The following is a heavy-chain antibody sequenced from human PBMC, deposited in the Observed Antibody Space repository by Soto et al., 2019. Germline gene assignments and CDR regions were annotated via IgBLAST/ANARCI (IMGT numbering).Heavy chain of an antibody. Sequence: ASVKVSCKASGYTFTGYYMHWVRQAPGQGLEWMGWINPNSGGTNYAQKFQGWVTMTRDTSISTAYMELSRLGSDDTAVYYCARGGGGGNSSLSTQQANYYYYYGMDVWGQGTTVTVSS. J-gene: IGHJ6*02. CDR2: INPNSGGT. D-gene: IGHD2-21*02. CDR1: GYTFTGYY. V-gene: IGHV1-2*04. CDR3: ARGGGGGNSSLSTQQANYYYYYGMDV.